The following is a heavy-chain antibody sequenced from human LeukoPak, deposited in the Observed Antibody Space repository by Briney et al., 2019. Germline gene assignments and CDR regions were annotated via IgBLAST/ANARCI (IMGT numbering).Heavy chain of an antibody. Sequence: GGSLRLSRAASGFTFSSYAMSWVRQAPGKGLEWVSAISGSGGSTYYADSVKGRFTISRDNSKNTLYLQMNSLRAEDTAVYYCASRPAYWYFDLWGRGTLATVSS. J-gene: IGHJ2*01. CDR2: ISGSGGST. CDR1: GFTFSSYA. D-gene: IGHD1-14*01. CDR3: ASRPAYWYFDL. V-gene: IGHV3-23*01.